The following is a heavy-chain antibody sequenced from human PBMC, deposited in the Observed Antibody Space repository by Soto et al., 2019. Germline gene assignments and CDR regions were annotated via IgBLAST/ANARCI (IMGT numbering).Heavy chain of an antibody. CDR2: ISGSGDYT. D-gene: IGHD4-17*01. J-gene: IGHJ3*02. Sequence: EVQLLESGGGLVQPGGSLRLSCAASGFTFSTSGMSWVRQAPGKGLEWVSSISGSGDYTNYADSVKGRFTISRDNSKNTRYLQINNLAAEDMAVYYCATHGGFDIWGQGKMVAVSS. CDR3: ATHGGFDI. V-gene: IGHV3-23*01. CDR1: GFTFSTSG.